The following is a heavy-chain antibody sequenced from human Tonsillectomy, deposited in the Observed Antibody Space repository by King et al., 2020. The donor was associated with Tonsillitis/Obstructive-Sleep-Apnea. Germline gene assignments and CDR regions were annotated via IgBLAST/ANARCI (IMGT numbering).Heavy chain of an antibody. D-gene: IGHD3-3*01. CDR1: GFTFSSYA. J-gene: IGHJ4*02. CDR2: ISGSGGST. V-gene: IGHV3-23*04. Sequence: VQLVESGGGLVQPGGSLRLSCAASGFTFSSYAMSWVRQAPGKGLEWVSAISGSGGSTYYADSVKGRFTISRDNSKNTLYLQMNSLRAEDTAVYYCAKDLQEAIFGVVSLSYWGQGTLVTVSS. CDR3: AKDLQEAIFGVVSLSY.